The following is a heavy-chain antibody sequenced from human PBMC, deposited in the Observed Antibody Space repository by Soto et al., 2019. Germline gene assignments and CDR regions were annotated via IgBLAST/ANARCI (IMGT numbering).Heavy chain of an antibody. V-gene: IGHV4-34*01. CDR1: GGSFSGYY. CDR2: INHSGST. J-gene: IGHJ6*02. CDR3: ARVKITIFGVVIMRYYGMDV. Sequence: PSETLSLTCAVYGGSFSGYYWSWIRQPPGKGLEWIGEINHSGSTNYNPSLKSRVTISVDTSKNQFSLKLSSVTAADTAVYYCARVKITIFGVVIMRYYGMDVWGQGTTVTV. D-gene: IGHD3-3*01.